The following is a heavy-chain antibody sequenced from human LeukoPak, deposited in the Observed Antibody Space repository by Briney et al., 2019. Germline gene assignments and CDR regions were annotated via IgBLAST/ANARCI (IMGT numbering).Heavy chain of an antibody. J-gene: IGHJ6*03. Sequence: SETLSLTCAVYGGSFSGYYWSWIRQPPGKGLEWIGEINHSGSTNYSPSLKSRVTISVDTSKNQFSLKLSSVTAADTAVYYCASSGQTGTYYYMDVWGKGTTVTVSS. CDR2: INHSGST. D-gene: IGHD2-15*01. V-gene: IGHV4-34*01. CDR3: ASSGQTGTYYYMDV. CDR1: GGSFSGYY.